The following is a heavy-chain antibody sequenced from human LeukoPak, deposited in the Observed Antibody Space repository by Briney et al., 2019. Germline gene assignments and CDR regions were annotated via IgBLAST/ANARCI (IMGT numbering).Heavy chain of an antibody. CDR3: AKSWSGYYHYYMDV. D-gene: IGHD3-3*01. Sequence: GGSLRLSCAASGFTFSSYEMNWVRQAPGKGLEWVSYISSSGSTIYYADSVKGRFTISRDNAKNTLFLQMDSLRPEDTAIYYCAKSWSGYYHYYMDVWGKGTTVTVSS. V-gene: IGHV3-48*03. CDR1: GFTFSSYE. J-gene: IGHJ6*03. CDR2: ISSSGSTI.